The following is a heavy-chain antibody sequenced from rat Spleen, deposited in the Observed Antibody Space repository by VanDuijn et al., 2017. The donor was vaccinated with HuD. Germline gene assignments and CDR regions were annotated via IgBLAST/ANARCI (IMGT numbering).Heavy chain of an antibody. V-gene: IGHV3-3*01. CDR1: GYSITSSYR. Sequence: EVQLQESGPGLVKPSQSLSLTCSVTGYSITSSYRWNWIRKFPGNKLEWMGYINSAGSTNYNPSLKSRIYITRDTSKNQFFLQVNSVSTEDTATYYCARSDGTHYYLPFAYWGQGTLVTVSS. D-gene: IGHD1-12*02. J-gene: IGHJ3*01. CDR3: ARSDGTHYYLPFAY. CDR2: INSAGST.